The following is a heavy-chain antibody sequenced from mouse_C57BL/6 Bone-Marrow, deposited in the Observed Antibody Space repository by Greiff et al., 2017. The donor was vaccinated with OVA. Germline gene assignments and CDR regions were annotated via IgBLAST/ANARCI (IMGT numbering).Heavy chain of an antibody. CDR1: GYTFTSYW. D-gene: IGHD2-2*01. CDR2: IYPGSGST. Sequence: QVQLQQPGAELVKPGASVKMSCKASGYTFTSYWITWVKQRPGQGLEWIGDIYPGSGSTNYNEQFKSKATLTVDTSSSTAYMQLSSLTSEDSAVDYCARGGWGYLLFAYWGQGTLVTVSA. V-gene: IGHV1-55*01. CDR3: ARGGWGYLLFAY. J-gene: IGHJ3*01.